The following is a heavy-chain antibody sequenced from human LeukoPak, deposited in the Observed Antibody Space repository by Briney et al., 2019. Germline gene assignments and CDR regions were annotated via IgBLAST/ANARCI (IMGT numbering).Heavy chain of an antibody. D-gene: IGHD3-10*01. CDR1: GFTFSNAW. CDR3: TTALWFGELGYRYYFDY. CDR2: IKSKTDGGTT. J-gene: IGHJ4*02. V-gene: IGHV3-15*01. Sequence: GGSLRLSCAASGFTFSNAWMSWVRQAPGKGLEWVGRIKSKTDGGTTDYAAPAKGRFTISRDDSKNTLYLQMNSLKTEDTAVYYCTTALWFGELGYRYYFDYWGQGTLVTVSS.